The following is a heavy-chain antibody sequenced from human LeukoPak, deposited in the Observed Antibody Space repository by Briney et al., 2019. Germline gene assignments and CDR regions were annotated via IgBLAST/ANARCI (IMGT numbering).Heavy chain of an antibody. Sequence: SVKVSCKASGGTFSSYAISWVRQAPGQGLEWMGRIIPILGIANYAQKFQGRVTITADKSTSTAYMELSSLRSEDTAVYYCVREWGIQLWSLRGYDYWGQGTLVTVSS. D-gene: IGHD5-18*01. V-gene: IGHV1-69*04. J-gene: IGHJ4*02. CDR2: IIPILGIA. CDR1: GGTFSSYA. CDR3: VREWGIQLWSLRGYDY.